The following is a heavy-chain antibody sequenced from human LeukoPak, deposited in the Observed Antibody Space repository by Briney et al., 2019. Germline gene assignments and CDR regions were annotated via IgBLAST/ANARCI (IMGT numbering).Heavy chain of an antibody. CDR1: GGSISSSSYY. D-gene: IGHD3-10*01. V-gene: IGHV4-39*07. CDR2: IYYSGST. Sequence: SETLSLTCTVSGGSISSSSYYWDWIRQPPGKGLEWIGSIYYSGSTYSNPSLNSRVTISIDTSKNQFSLKLSSVTAADTAVYYCARYTAFGDSYFNWFDPWGQGTLVTVSS. CDR3: ARYTAFGDSYFNWFDP. J-gene: IGHJ5*02.